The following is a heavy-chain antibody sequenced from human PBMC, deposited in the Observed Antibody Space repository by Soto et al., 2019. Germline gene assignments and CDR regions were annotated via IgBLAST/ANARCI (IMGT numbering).Heavy chain of an antibody. J-gene: IGHJ4*02. CDR1: GFTFSDYY. CDR2: ISSSGSTI. CDR3: ARRADIVLMVYGHFDY. D-gene: IGHD2-8*01. Sequence: GGSLRLSCAASGFTFSDYYMSWIRQAPGKGLEWVSYISSSGSTIYYADSVKGRFTISRDNAKNSLYLQMNSLRAEDTAVYYCARRADIVLMVYGHFDYWGQGTLVTVSS. V-gene: IGHV3-11*01.